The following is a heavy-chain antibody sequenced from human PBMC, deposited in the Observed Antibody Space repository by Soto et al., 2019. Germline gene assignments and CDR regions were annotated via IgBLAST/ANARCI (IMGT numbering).Heavy chain of an antibody. J-gene: IGHJ1*01. Sequence: QVQLVQSGAEVKKPGASVKVSCKASGYTFTSYDINWVRQATGQGLEWMGWMNPNSGNTGYAQKFQGRVTMTRNTFISTAYMELSSLRSEDTAVYYCARTSRYYYDSSGSEYFQHWGQGTLVTVSS. D-gene: IGHD3-22*01. CDR2: MNPNSGNT. CDR1: GYTFTSYD. V-gene: IGHV1-8*01. CDR3: ARTSRYYYDSSGSEYFQH.